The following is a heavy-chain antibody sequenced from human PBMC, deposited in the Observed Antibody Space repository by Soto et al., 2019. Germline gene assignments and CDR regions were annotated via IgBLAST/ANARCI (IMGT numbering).Heavy chain of an antibody. CDR2: IIPILGIA. J-gene: IGHJ4*02. V-gene: IGHV1-69*02. Sequence: SVKVSCKASGGTFSSYTISWVRQAPGQGLEWMGRIIPILGIANYAQKFQGRVTITADKSTSTAYMELSSLRSEDTAVYYCAIHTYLSVTTVTTIDYWGQGTLVTVSS. CDR3: AIHTYLSVTTVTTIDY. CDR1: GGTFSSYT. D-gene: IGHD4-17*01.